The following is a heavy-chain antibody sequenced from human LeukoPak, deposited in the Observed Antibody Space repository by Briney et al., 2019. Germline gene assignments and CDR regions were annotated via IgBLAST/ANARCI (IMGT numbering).Heavy chain of an antibody. CDR2: INPNSGGT. Sequence: ASVKVSCKASGYTFTGYFMHWVRQAPGQGLEWMGWINPNSGGTNYAQKFQGRVTMTRDTSISTAYMELSRLRSDDTAVYYCARDGRRAGNWFDPWGQGTLVTVSS. J-gene: IGHJ5*02. CDR1: GYTFTGYF. V-gene: IGHV1-2*02. CDR3: ARDGRRAGNWFDP.